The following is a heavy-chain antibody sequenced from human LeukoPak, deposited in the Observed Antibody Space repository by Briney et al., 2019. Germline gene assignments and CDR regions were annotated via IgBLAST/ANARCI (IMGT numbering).Heavy chain of an antibody. J-gene: IGHJ4*02. Sequence: PGGSLRLSCAASGFTFSRNAIHWVRQGPGKGLEWVSYIAHHGSNKYYADSVKGRFTISRDNSKRTLYLQMNSLGADDTAVYYCAKDGSWSCTDWGQGTLVTVSS. V-gene: IGHV3-30*02. CDR1: GFTFSRNA. CDR2: IAHHGSNK. CDR3: AKDGSWSCTD. D-gene: IGHD2-8*02.